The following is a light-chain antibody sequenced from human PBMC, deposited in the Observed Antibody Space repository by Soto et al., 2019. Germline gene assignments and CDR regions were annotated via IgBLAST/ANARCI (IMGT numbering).Light chain of an antibody. CDR2: DAS. Sequence: DIQLTQSPSTLSASVGDRITLTCRASQSINIWLAWYQQTPGKAPKILIFDASRLATGVPSRFSGSGSGTEFTLTISGLQPDDFATYYCQQYNGYSTWTFGQGTKVDIK. CDR1: QSINIW. CDR3: QQYNGYSTWT. V-gene: IGKV1-5*01. J-gene: IGKJ1*01.